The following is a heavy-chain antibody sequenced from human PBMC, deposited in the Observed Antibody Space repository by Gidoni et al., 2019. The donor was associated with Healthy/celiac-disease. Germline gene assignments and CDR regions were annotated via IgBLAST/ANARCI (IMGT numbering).Heavy chain of an antibody. Sequence: QVQLVESGGGVVQPGRSLRLSCAASGFTFRSYGMHWVRQAPGKGLEWVAVISYDGSNKYYADSVKGRFTISRDNSKNTLYLQMNSLRAEDTAVYYCAKIIVVMTASHDAFDIWGQGTMVTVSS. D-gene: IGHD2-21*02. CDR2: ISYDGSNK. V-gene: IGHV3-30*18. CDR1: GFTFRSYG. J-gene: IGHJ3*02. CDR3: AKIIVVMTASHDAFDI.